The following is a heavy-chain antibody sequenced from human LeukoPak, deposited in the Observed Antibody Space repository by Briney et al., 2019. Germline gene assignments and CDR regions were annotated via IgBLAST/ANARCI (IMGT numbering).Heavy chain of an antibody. Sequence: APVKVSCKASGYTFTDYYIHWVRQAPGQGLEWMGWINPNSGGTKYGQRFQGRVTMTRDTSINTAYMELSRLTFDDTAVFYCARGRYSYGRIDSWGQGTLVTVSS. J-gene: IGHJ4*02. D-gene: IGHD3-16*02. CDR2: INPNSGGT. CDR3: ARGRYSYGRIDS. CDR1: GYTFTDYY. V-gene: IGHV1-2*02.